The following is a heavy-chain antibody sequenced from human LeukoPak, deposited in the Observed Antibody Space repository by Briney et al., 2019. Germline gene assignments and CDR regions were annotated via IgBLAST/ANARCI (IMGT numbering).Heavy chain of an antibody. CDR3: ARDMWAPKWYFDL. CDR2: ISSDDTTI. D-gene: IGHD1-26*01. CDR1: GFTFSSYS. J-gene: IGHJ2*01. Sequence: GGSLRLACVASGFTFSSYSMNRVRQPPGKGPEWVSYISSDDTTIYYADSVKGRFTISRDNAKNSLYLQMNSLRDEDTAVYYCARDMWAPKWYFDLWGRGTLVTVSS. V-gene: IGHV3-48*02.